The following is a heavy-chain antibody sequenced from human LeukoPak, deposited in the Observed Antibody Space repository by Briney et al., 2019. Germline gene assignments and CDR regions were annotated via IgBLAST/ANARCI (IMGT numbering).Heavy chain of an antibody. Sequence: GGSLRLSCTASGFTFGDYAMSWVRQAPGKGLEWVSNISGSGSGGSTYYADSVKGRFTISRDNSKNTLYLQMNSLRAEDTAVYYCAQRNILTGFDYWGQGTLVTVSS. CDR3: AQRNILTGFDY. D-gene: IGHD3-9*01. CDR1: GFTFGDYA. J-gene: IGHJ4*02. V-gene: IGHV3-23*01. CDR2: ISGSGSGGST.